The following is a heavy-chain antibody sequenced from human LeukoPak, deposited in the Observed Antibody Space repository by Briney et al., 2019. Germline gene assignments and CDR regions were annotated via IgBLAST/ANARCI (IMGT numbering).Heavy chain of an antibody. CDR3: ARKRYYYDSSGFIDY. D-gene: IGHD3-22*01. CDR2: INHSGST. J-gene: IGHJ4*02. CDR1: GGSFSGYY. V-gene: IGHV4-34*01. Sequence: SETLSLTCAVYGGSFSGYYWSWIRQPPGKGLEWIGEINHSGSTNYNPSLKSRVTISVDTSKNQFSLKLSSVTAAHTAVYYCARKRYYYDSSGFIDYWGQGTLVTVSS.